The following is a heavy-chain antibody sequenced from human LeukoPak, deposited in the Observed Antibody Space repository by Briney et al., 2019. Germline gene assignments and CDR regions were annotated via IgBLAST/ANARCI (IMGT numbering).Heavy chain of an antibody. CDR3: ARDQGTVAKDFDY. J-gene: IGHJ4*02. Sequence: ASVNVSCKASGYTFTSYGISWVRQAPGQGLEWMGWISAYNGNTSYAQKLQGRVTMTTDTSTSTAHMELRSLRSDDTAVYYCARDQGTVAKDFDYWGQGTLVTVSS. CDR2: ISAYNGNT. D-gene: IGHD5-12*01. CDR1: GYTFTSYG. V-gene: IGHV1-18*01.